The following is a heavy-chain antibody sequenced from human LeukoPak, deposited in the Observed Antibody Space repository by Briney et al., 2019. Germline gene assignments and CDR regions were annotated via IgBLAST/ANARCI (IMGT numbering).Heavy chain of an antibody. CDR3: ARVRYSSGSYYFDY. CDR1: GGSISSYY. D-gene: IGHD6-19*01. CDR2: IYTSGST. J-gene: IGHJ4*02. V-gene: IGHV4-4*07. Sequence: PSETLSLTCTVSGGSISSYYWSWIRQPAGKGLEWLGRIYTSGSTNYNPSLKSRVTMSVDTSKNQFSLKLSSVTAADTAVYYCARVRYSSGSYYFDYWGQGTLVTVSS.